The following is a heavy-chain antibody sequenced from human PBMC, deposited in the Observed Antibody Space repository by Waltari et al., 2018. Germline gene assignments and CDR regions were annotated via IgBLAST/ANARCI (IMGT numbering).Heavy chain of an antibody. CDR3: ARTNFLGGMDV. J-gene: IGHJ6*02. Sequence: QVQLQETGPGLAKPSETLSLTCTVSGDSISSFYWSWIRQPPGKGLEWIAYIFYSGSTSYNPSLKSRVTISVDTSKNQFSLNLRSLTAADTAVYYCARTNFLGGMDVWGQGTTVTVSS. V-gene: IGHV4-59*01. CDR2: IFYSGST. CDR1: GDSISSFY.